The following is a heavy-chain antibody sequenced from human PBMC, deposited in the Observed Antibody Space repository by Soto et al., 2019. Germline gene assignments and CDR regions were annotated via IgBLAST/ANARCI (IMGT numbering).Heavy chain of an antibody. CDR2: INHSGST. V-gene: IGHV4-34*01. CDR1: GGSFSGYY. D-gene: IGHD6-19*01. CDR3: AIPGGYSSGWSR. J-gene: IGHJ4*02. Sequence: SETLSLTCAVYGGSFSGYYWSWIRQPPGKGLEWIGEINHSGSTNYNPSLKSRVTISVDTSKNQFSLKLSSVTAADTAVYYCAIPGGYSSGWSRWGQGTLVTVSS.